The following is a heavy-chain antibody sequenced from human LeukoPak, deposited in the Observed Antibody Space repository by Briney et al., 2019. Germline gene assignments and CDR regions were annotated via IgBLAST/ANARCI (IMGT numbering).Heavy chain of an antibody. V-gene: IGHV1-8*01. D-gene: IGHD6-13*01. CDR2: MNPNSGNT. CDR3: ASALKRGSAGTLIDF. Sequence: AASVKVSCKASGYTFTSYDINWVRQATGQGLEWMGWMNPNSGNTGYAQKFQDRVTMTRNTSISTAYMELSSLESEDTAVYYCASALKRGSAGTLIDFWGQGTLVTVSS. CDR1: GYTFTSYD. J-gene: IGHJ4*02.